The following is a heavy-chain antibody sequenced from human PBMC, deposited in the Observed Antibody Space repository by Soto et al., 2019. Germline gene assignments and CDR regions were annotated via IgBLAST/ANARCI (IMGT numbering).Heavy chain of an antibody. J-gene: IGHJ4*02. Sequence: QVQLVQSGAEVKRPGSSVKVSCKASGDTFNFYSIYWVRQAPGLGLEWMGRVNPIVSMSNYAQKFQGRVTMTADTSTSTAYMELSSLRSEDTAIYYCASSYGSGYRAFDYWGQGALVTVSS. D-gene: IGHD3-10*01. CDR1: GDTFNFYS. CDR3: ASSYGSGYRAFDY. CDR2: VNPIVSMS. V-gene: IGHV1-69*02.